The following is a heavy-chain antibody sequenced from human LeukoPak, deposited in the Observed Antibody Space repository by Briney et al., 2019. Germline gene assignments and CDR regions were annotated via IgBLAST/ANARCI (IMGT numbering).Heavy chain of an antibody. CDR2: ISSSSSTI. Sequence: GGSLRLSCAASGFTFSSYSMNWVRLAPGKGLEWVSYISSSSSTIYYADSVKGRFTISRDNAKNSVNLQMDSLKAEDTAVYYCARDTGHPIIYWGQGTLVTVSS. D-gene: IGHD1-14*01. CDR1: GFTFSSYS. J-gene: IGHJ4*02. V-gene: IGHV3-48*04. CDR3: ARDTGHPIIY.